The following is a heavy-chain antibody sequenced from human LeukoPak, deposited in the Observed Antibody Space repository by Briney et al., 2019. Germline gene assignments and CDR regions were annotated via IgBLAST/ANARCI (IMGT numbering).Heavy chain of an antibody. V-gene: IGHV4-34*01. Sequence: PSETLSLTCAVYGGSFSGYYWSWIRQPPGKGLEWIGEINHSGSTNYNPSLKSRVTISVDTSKNQFSLKLSSVTAADTAVYYCARGYSSGWYRGWGQGTLVTVSS. CDR2: INHSGST. D-gene: IGHD6-19*01. CDR1: GGSFSGYY. J-gene: IGHJ4*02. CDR3: ARGYSSGWYRG.